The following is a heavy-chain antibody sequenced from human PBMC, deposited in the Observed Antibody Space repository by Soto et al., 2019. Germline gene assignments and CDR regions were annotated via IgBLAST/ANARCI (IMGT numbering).Heavy chain of an antibody. Sequence: ASVKVSCKASGYTFTDYYIHWVRQAPGQGLECMGWINPNSGDTNYAQKFQGRVTMTRDTSISTAYIEVSRLRSDDTAVFYCARSVSYISPRPDYWGQGTLVTVSS. J-gene: IGHJ4*02. CDR1: GYTFTDYY. D-gene: IGHD6-6*01. CDR2: INPNSGDT. CDR3: ARSVSYISPRPDY. V-gene: IGHV1-2*02.